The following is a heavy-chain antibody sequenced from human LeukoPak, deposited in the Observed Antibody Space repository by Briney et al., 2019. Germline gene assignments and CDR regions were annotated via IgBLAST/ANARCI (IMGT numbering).Heavy chain of an antibody. CDR1: GYTFTGYY. V-gene: IGHV1-2*02. CDR3: AAIPKRGYSYGYGY. CDR2: INPNSGGT. Sequence: ASVKVSCKASGYTFTGYYMHWVRQAPGQGLEWMGWINPNSGGTNYAQKFQGRVTITRDMSTSTAYMELSSLRSEDTAVYYCAAIPKRGYSYGYGYWGQGTLVTVSS. J-gene: IGHJ4*02. D-gene: IGHD5-18*01.